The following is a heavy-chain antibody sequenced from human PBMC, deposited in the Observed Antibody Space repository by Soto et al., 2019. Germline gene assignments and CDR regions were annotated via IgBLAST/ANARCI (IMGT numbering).Heavy chain of an antibody. V-gene: IGHV3-64D*08. CDR3: VKGIAAAGIQLFDY. CDR1: GFTFSSYA. D-gene: IGHD6-13*01. Sequence: GGSLRLSCSASGFTFSSYAMHWVRQAPGKGLEYVSAISSNGGSTYYADSVKGRFTISRDNSKNTLYLQMSSLRAEDTAVYYCVKGIAAAGIQLFDYWGQGTLVTVSS. CDR2: ISSNGGST. J-gene: IGHJ4*02.